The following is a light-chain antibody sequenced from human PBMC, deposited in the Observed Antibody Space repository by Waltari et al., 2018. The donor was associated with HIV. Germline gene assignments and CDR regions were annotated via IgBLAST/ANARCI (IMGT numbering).Light chain of an antibody. V-gene: IGKV2-28*01. Sequence: DIALVQAPVSLSVSPGKSASISCRSSQRLLTTNGYYYLDWYLQKPGQSPQLLIYLASTRAPGVPDRFNGRGSGTDFTLTISRVQPEDVGVFYCMQSLQTPAFGQGTRMEI. CDR1: QRLLTTNGYYY. CDR2: LAS. CDR3: MQSLQTPA. J-gene: IGKJ1*01.